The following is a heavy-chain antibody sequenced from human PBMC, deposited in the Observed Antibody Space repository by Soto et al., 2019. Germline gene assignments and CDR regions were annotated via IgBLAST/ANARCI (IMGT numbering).Heavy chain of an antibody. CDR1: GFSLSSTRMA. V-gene: IGHV2-5*02. CDR3: AHIVVAGLGYYFDY. Sequence: QITLKESGPTLVKPTQTLTLTCTSSGFSLSSTRMAVGWIRQPPGKALEWLALIYWDDDKRYSPFLKSRLTISKDTPKNQVVLTMSNIDPVDTARYYCAHIVVAGLGYYFDYWGQGTLVTVSS. D-gene: IGHD6-19*01. J-gene: IGHJ4*02. CDR2: IYWDDDK.